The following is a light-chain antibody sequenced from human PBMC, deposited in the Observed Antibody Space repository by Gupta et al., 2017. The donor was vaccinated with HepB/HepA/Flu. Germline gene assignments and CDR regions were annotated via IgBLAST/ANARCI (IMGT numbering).Light chain of an antibody. J-gene: IGLJ2*01. Sequence: SYELTQPLSVSVALGHTARITCGGIMESKNVHWYQQRPGQAPVLVIYRKTDRPPWIPARFSGSTSRNTATLTITGAQPGDEADFYGQGGDSDTTVVFGGGTKLTVL. CDR1: MESKN. V-gene: IGLV3-9*01. CDR3: QGGDSDTTVV. CDR2: RKT.